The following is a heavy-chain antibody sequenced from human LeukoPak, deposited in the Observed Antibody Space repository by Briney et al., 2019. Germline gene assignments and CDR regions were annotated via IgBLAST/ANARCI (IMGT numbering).Heavy chain of an antibody. CDR2: IYYSGST. CDR3: ARETHRRIDY. CDR1: GGSISSYY. Sequence: PSETLSLTCTVSGGSISSYYWSWIRQPPGKGLEWIGYIYYSGSTNYNPSLESRVTISVDTSKNQFSLKLSSVTAADTAVYYCARETHRRIDYWGQGTLVTVSS. J-gene: IGHJ4*02. V-gene: IGHV4-59*01.